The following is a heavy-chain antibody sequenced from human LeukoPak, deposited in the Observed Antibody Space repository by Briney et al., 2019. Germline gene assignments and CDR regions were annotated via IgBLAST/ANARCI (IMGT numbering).Heavy chain of an antibody. CDR3: ARSITIFGGGAFDI. J-gene: IGHJ3*02. CDR2: IFPGDSDT. CDR1: GYRFTSYW. Sequence: GESLKISCKGSGYRFTSYWIGWVRQMPGKGLERMGIIFPGDSDTTYSPSFQGQVTFSADKSISTAYLQWSSLKASDTAMYYCARSITIFGGGAFDIWGQGTMVIVSS. D-gene: IGHD3-3*01. V-gene: IGHV5-51*01.